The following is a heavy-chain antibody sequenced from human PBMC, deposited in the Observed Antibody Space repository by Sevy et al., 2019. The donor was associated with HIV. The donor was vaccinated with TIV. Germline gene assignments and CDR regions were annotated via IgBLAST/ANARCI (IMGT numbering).Heavy chain of an antibody. J-gene: IGHJ4*02. CDR3: ARASVDSSSWYPNFDY. V-gene: IGHV4-59*08. CDR2: IYYSGST. D-gene: IGHD6-13*01. Sequence: SETLSLTCTVSGGSISSYYWSWIRQPPGKGLEWIGYIYYSGSTNYNPSLKSRVTISVDTSKNQFSLKLSSVTAADTAVYYCARASVDSSSWYPNFDYWGQGTLVTVSS. CDR1: GGSISSYY.